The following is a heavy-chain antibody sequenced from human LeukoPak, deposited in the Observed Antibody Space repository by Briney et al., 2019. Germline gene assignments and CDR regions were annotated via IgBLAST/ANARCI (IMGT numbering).Heavy chain of an antibody. Sequence: SVKVSCKASGGTFSSYAISWVRQAPGQGLEWMGGIIPIFGTANYAQKFQGRVTITADESTSTAYMELSSLRSEDTAVYYCARDRGYCSSTSCFNWFDPWGQGTLVTVSS. J-gene: IGHJ5*02. CDR1: GGTFSSYA. CDR2: IIPIFGTA. V-gene: IGHV1-69*13. D-gene: IGHD2-2*01. CDR3: ARDRGYCSSTSCFNWFDP.